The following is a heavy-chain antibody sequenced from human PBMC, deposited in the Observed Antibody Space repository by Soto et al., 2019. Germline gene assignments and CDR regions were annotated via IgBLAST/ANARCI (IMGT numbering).Heavy chain of an antibody. J-gene: IGHJ3*02. CDR3: ARPHVDTSLDAFDI. D-gene: IGHD5-18*01. V-gene: IGHV1-2*04. CDR1: GYTFTSYG. Sequence: AASVKVSCKASGYTFTSYGISWVRQAPGQGLEWMGWINPNSGGTNYAQKFQGWVTMTRDTSISTVYMELSRLRSDDTAVYYCARPHVDTSLDAFDIWGQGTMVTVSS. CDR2: INPNSGGT.